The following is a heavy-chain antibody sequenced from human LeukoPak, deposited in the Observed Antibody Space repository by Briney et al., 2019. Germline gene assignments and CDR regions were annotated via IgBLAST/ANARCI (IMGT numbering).Heavy chain of an antibody. V-gene: IGHV4-4*07. CDR2: IYTSGST. J-gene: IGHJ5*02. D-gene: IGHD1-7*01. Sequence: SETLSLTCTVSGGSISSYYWSWIRQPAGKGLEWIGRIYTSGSTNYNPSLKSRVTISVDTSKNQFSLKLSSVTAADTAVYYCAREGITGTTNWFDPWGQGTLVTVSS. CDR3: AREGITGTTNWFDP. CDR1: GGSISSYY.